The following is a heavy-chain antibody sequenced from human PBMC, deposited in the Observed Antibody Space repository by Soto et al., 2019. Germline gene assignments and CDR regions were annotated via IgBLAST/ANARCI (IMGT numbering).Heavy chain of an antibody. V-gene: IGHV4-59*01. Sequence: PSETLSLTCTVSGGSIIPYYWTWIRQPPGKGLERIGYIYYSGTTHYSPSLKSQVTMAVDTSRNQISLNLSSVTTADTAVYYCTRVADGGLFNYWGQGILVTVSS. CDR1: GGSIIPYY. CDR3: TRVADGGLFNY. CDR2: IYYSGTT. D-gene: IGHD6-19*01. J-gene: IGHJ4*02.